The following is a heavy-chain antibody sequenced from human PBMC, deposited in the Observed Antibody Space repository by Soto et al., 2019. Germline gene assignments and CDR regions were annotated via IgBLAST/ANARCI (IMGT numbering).Heavy chain of an antibody. CDR3: ASKIFGTTYFDY. J-gene: IGHJ4*02. CDR1: GLTFSTYE. D-gene: IGHD1-7*01. Sequence: GGSLRLSCAASGLTFSTYEMNWVRQAPGKGLEWVSYIRGGGSPILYADSVKGRFTISRDNAKNSLYLQMNSLRAEDTAIYYCASKIFGTTYFDYWGQGALVTVSS. V-gene: IGHV3-48*03. CDR2: IRGGGSPI.